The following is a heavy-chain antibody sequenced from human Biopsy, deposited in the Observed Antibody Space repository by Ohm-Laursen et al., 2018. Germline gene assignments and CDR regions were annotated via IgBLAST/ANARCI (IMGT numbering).Heavy chain of an antibody. D-gene: IGHD4-23*01. CDR2: ISHTGYT. V-gene: IGHV4-59*11. J-gene: IGHJ1*01. CDR3: ARGSNEYGGLYFPH. CDR1: GGSFTGHY. Sequence: SETLSLTCTVPGGSFTGHYWTWIRQPPGKGLEWIGHISHTGYTSYKPSLKSRVTISLDTSRKHFSLRLTSLAAADTAVYYCARGSNEYGGLYFPHWGQGTLVTVSS.